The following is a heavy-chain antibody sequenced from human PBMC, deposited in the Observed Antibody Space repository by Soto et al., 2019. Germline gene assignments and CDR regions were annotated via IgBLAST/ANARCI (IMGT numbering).Heavy chain of an antibody. V-gene: IGHV1-2*04. Sequence: QVQLVQSGAEVKKPGSSVKVSCKASGGTFSSYAISWVRQAPGQGLEWMGGIIPNSGGTNYAQKFQGWVTMTRDTSISTAYMELSRLRSDDTAVYYCARDRCSSTSCYTLFDYWGQGTLVTVSS. J-gene: IGHJ4*02. CDR2: IIPNSGGT. D-gene: IGHD2-2*02. CDR1: GGTFSSYA. CDR3: ARDRCSSTSCYTLFDY.